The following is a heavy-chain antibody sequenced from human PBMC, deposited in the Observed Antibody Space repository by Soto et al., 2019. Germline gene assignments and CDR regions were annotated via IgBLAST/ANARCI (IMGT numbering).Heavy chain of an antibody. CDR3: ARQIYDSDTGPNFQYYFDS. CDR1: GYNIVDYW. J-gene: IGHJ4*02. Sequence: PGELMKISCKGSGYNIVDYWITWVRKKQGKGLEWMGRIDPSDSQTYYSPSFRGHVTISVTKSITTVFLQRSSLRASDTAMYYCARQIYDSDTGPNFQYYFDSWGQGTPVTVSS. D-gene: IGHD3-22*01. CDR2: IDPSDSQT. V-gene: IGHV5-10-1*01.